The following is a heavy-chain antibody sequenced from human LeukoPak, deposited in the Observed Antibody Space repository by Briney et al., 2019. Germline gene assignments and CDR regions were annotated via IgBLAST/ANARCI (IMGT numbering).Heavy chain of an antibody. V-gene: IGHV3-7*03. CDR3: AQDLKFGGNSGLLYDY. Sequence: QPGGSLRLSCAASGFSFTTYWMNWVRQAPGKGLEWVANIKQDGAEKYYVDSVKGRFTISRDNAKNSLYLQMNRLRAEDTAVYYCAQDLKFGGNSGLLYDYWGQGTLVTVSS. J-gene: IGHJ4*02. CDR1: GFSFTTYW. CDR2: IKQDGAEK. D-gene: IGHD4-23*01.